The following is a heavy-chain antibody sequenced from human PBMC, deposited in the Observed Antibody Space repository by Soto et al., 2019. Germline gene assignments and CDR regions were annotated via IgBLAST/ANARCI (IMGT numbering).Heavy chain of an antibody. CDR1: GFTFSSHG. V-gene: IGHV3-30*18. Sequence: GGSLRLSCAASGFTFSSHGMHWVRQAPGKGLEWVAVISYDGSNKYYADLEKGRFTISRGNSKNSLYLHMNSLRAEVTAMYYCAKDGEYCDILRSPSHYYGMDVWGQGTTVTVSS. J-gene: IGHJ6*02. CDR3: AKDGEYCDILRSPSHYYGMDV. D-gene: IGHD3-9*01. CDR2: ISYDGSNK.